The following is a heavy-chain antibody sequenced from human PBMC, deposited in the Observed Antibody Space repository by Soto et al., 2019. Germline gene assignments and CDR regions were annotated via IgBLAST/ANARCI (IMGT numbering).Heavy chain of an antibody. V-gene: IGHV2-5*02. D-gene: IGHD3-10*01. Sequence: QITLKESGPTLVKPTQTLTLTCTFSGFSLTTSGVGVGWIRQPPGNALEWLALIYCDDDKRYSPSLKSRLTISKDPSKNQVVLTITNMDPVDTATYYCAHRGTSFDYWGQGTLVTVSA. CDR3: AHRGTSFDY. CDR1: GFSLTTSGVG. J-gene: IGHJ4*02. CDR2: IYCDDDK.